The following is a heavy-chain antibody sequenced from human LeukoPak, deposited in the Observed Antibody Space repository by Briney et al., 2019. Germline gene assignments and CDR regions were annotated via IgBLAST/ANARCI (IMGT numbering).Heavy chain of an antibody. CDR2: IASDGSST. CDR1: GFTFSSYW. J-gene: IGHJ4*02. Sequence: GGSLRLSCAASGFTFSSYWMNWVRQAPGKGLVWVSRIASDGSSTTYADSVKGRFSISRDNAKNTLYLQMNSLRVEDTAVYYCAKGPLAYSGYDWSFDYWGQGTLVTVSS. V-gene: IGHV3-74*01. D-gene: IGHD5-12*01. CDR3: AKGPLAYSGYDWSFDY.